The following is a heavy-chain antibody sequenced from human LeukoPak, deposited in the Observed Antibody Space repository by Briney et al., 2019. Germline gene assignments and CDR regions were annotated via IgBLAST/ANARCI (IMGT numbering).Heavy chain of an antibody. Sequence: PGGSLRLSCAASGFTFSSYSMNWVRQAPGKGLEWVSSISSSSSYIYYADSVKGRFTISRDTAKNSLSLQMNSLRAECMAVYYCATIPGYSSGWYGGYDYWGQGTLVTVSS. CDR2: ISSSSSYI. CDR1: GFTFSSYS. V-gene: IGHV3-21*01. CDR3: ATIPGYSSGWYGGYDY. J-gene: IGHJ4*02. D-gene: IGHD6-19*01.